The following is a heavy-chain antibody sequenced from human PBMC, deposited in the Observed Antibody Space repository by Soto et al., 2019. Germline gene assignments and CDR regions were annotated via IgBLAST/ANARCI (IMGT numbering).Heavy chain of an antibody. CDR3: ARDSVKVWSGYPIYYYGMDV. Sequence: GASVKVSCKASGYTFTSYYMHWVRQAPGQGLEWMGIINPSGGSTSYARKFQGRVTMTRDTSTSTVYMELSSLRSEDTAVYYCARDSVKVWSGYPIYYYGMDVWGQGTTVTVSS. CDR1: GYTFTSYY. D-gene: IGHD3-3*01. CDR2: INPSGGST. V-gene: IGHV1-46*01. J-gene: IGHJ6*02.